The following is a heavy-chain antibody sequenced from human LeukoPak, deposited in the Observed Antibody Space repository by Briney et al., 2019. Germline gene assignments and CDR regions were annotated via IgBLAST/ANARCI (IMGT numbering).Heavy chain of an antibody. V-gene: IGHV1-18*01. J-gene: IGHJ4*02. CDR3: ARVNGMATMPY. D-gene: IGHD5-24*01. CDR1: GYSFTSYA. Sequence: ASVKVSCKSSGYSFTSYAISWVRQAPGQGLEWMGWISAYNGNTNYAQKFQGRVTMTRNTSISTAYMELSSLRSEDTAVYYCARVNGMATMPYWGQGTLVTVSS. CDR2: ISAYNGNT.